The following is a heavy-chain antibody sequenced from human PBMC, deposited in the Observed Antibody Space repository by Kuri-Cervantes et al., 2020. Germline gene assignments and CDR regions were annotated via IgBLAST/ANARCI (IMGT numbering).Heavy chain of an antibody. CDR2: ISSSSSTI. CDR1: GFTFSSYS. V-gene: IGHV3-48*01. J-gene: IGHJ4*02. CDR3: AKDKDYDSSGKFDY. Sequence: GGSLRLSCAASGFTFSSYSMNWVRQAPGKGLEWVSYISSSSSTIYYADSVKGRFTISRDNAKNSLYLQMKSLRAEDTALYYCAKDKDYDSSGKFDYWGQGTLVTVSS. D-gene: IGHD3-22*01.